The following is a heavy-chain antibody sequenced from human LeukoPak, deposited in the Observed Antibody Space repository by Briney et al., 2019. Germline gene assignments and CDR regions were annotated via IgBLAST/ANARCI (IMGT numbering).Heavy chain of an antibody. Sequence: PSETLSLTCTVSGGSISSSSYYWGWIRQPPGKGLEWIGSIYYSGSTYYNPSLKSRVTISVDTSKNQFSLKLSSVTAADTAVYYCARSIAARSWFDPWGQGTLVTVSS. J-gene: IGHJ5*02. CDR2: IYYSGST. V-gene: IGHV4-39*07. CDR3: ARSIAARSWFDP. D-gene: IGHD6-6*01. CDR1: GGSISSSSYY.